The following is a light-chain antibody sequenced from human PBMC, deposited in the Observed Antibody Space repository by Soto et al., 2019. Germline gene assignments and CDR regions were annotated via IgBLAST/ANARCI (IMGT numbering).Light chain of an antibody. V-gene: IGLV2-14*01. J-gene: IGLJ1*01. CDR3: SSYTSSSTPVYV. Sequence: QSVLTQPASVSGSPGQSITISCTGTSSDVGGYNYVSWYQQHPGKAPKLMIYDVSNRPSGVSNRFSGSKSGNTASLTISGLQAEDEADYYCSSYTSSSTPVYVFGTGTKLPS. CDR2: DVS. CDR1: SSDVGGYNY.